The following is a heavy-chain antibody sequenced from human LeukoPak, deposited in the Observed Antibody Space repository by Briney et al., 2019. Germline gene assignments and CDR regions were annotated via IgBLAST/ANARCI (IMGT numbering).Heavy chain of an antibody. CDR2: ISSSSSYI. CDR3: ARAEPCSGGSCYSSVDY. Sequence: GGSLRLSCAASGFTFSSYSMNWVRQAPGKGLEWVSSISSSSSYIYYADSVKGRFTISRDNAMNSLYLQMNSLRAEDTAVYYCARAEPCSGGSCYSSVDYWGQGTLVTVSS. D-gene: IGHD2-15*01. V-gene: IGHV3-21*01. CDR1: GFTFSSYS. J-gene: IGHJ4*02.